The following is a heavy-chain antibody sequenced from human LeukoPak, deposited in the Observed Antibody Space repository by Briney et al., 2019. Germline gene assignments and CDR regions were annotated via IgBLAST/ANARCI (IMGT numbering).Heavy chain of an antibody. D-gene: IGHD6-13*01. CDR3: AKPSGYSSSWPTDY. CDR2: ISGSGGST. CDR1: GFTFSSYA. Sequence: GGSLRLSCAASGFTFSSYAMSWVRQAPGKGLEWVSAISGSGGSTYCADSVKGRFTISRDNSKNTLYLQMNSLRAEDTAVYYCAKPSGYSSSWPTDYWGQGTLVTVSS. J-gene: IGHJ4*02. V-gene: IGHV3-23*01.